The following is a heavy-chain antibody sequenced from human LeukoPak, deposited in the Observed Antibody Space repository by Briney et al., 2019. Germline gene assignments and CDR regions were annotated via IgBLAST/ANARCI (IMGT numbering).Heavy chain of an antibody. D-gene: IGHD6-13*01. CDR1: GVSISSYY. CDR2: IYTSGST. Sequence: SETLSLTCTVSGVSISSYYWSWIRQPAGKGLEWIGRIYTSGSTNYNPSLKSRVTMSVDTSKNQFSLKLSSVTAADTAVYYCARHRGDSSWPWYFDLWGRGTLVTVSS. J-gene: IGHJ2*01. CDR3: ARHRGDSSWPWYFDL. V-gene: IGHV4-4*07.